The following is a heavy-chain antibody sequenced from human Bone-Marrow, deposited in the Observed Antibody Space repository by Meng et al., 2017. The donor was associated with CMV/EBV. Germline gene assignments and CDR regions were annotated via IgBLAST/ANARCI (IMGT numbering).Heavy chain of an antibody. CDR1: GFTFSSYG. Sequence: QWQLVESGGGVVQPGGSLSLSCAASGFTFSSYGMHWVRQAPGKGLEWVAFIRYDGSNKYYADSVKGRFTISRDNSKNTLYLQMNSLRAEDTAVYYCAQTTVTPVPFDYWGQGTLVTVSS. CDR2: IRYDGSNK. CDR3: AQTTVTPVPFDY. D-gene: IGHD4-17*01. V-gene: IGHV3-30*02. J-gene: IGHJ4*02.